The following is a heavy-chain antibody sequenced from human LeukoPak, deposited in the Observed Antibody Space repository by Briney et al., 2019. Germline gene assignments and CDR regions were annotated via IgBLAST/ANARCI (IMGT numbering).Heavy chain of an antibody. Sequence: GESLKISCKGSGYSFASFWIGWVRLMPGKGLEWMGVIYPADSDTRYSPSFQGQVTISADKSTSTAYLQWSTLKASDTAIYYCARQSAAAQYTNWFDPWGQGTLVTVSS. D-gene: IGHD2-2*01. CDR2: IYPADSDT. V-gene: IGHV5-51*01. J-gene: IGHJ5*02. CDR3: ARQSAAAQYTNWFDP. CDR1: GYSFASFW.